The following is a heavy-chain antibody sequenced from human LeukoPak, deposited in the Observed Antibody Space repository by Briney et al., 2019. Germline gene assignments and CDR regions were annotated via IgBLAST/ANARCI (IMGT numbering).Heavy chain of an antibody. Sequence: PGGSLRLSCTASGFTFNNYAMSWVRQAPGKGLEWVSASSASGDSPYYADSVKGRFTISRDNSKNTLDLQVNSLRVEDTAVYYCAEGVFGSGSYREYFEQWGQGTLVTVSS. CDR1: GFTFNNYA. J-gene: IGHJ1*01. CDR3: AEGVFGSGSYREYFEQ. CDR2: SSASGDSP. V-gene: IGHV3-23*01. D-gene: IGHD3-10*01.